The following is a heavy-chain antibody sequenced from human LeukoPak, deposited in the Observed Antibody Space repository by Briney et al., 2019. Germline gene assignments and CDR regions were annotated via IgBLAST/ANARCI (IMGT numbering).Heavy chain of an antibody. CDR3: ARRSIAAAGWFDP. CDR1: GGSFSGYY. V-gene: IGHV4-34*01. Sequence: SETLSLTCAVYGGSFSGYYWSWIRQPPGKGLEWIGEINHSGSTNYNPSLKSRVTISVDTSKNQFSLKLSSVIAADTAVYYCARRSIAAAGWFDPWGQGTLVTVSS. CDR2: INHSGST. D-gene: IGHD6-13*01. J-gene: IGHJ5*02.